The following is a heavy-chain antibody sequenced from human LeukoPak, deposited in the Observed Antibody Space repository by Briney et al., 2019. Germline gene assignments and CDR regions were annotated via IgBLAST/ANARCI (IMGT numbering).Heavy chain of an antibody. V-gene: IGHV1-18*01. J-gene: IGHJ4*02. Sequence: GASVKVSCKASGYTFTSYGITWVRQAPGQGLEWMGWISAYNDDTNYAQKLRGRVTMTTDTSTSTAYMELRSLRSDDTAVYYCARDRGIVVVVADYWGQGTLVTVSS. CDR2: ISAYNDDT. D-gene: IGHD2-15*01. CDR3: ARDRGIVVVVADY. CDR1: GYTFTSYG.